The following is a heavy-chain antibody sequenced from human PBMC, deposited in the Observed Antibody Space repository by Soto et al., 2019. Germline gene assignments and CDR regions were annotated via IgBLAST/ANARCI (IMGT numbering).Heavy chain of an antibody. V-gene: IGHV3-33*01. Sequence: GGSLRLSCAASGFTFSSYGMHWVRQAPGKGLEWVAVIWYDGSNKYYADSVKGRFTISRDNSKNTLYLQMNSLRAEDTAVYYCARGLYYPLYSNWSTYYYYMDVWGKGTTVTVSS. J-gene: IGHJ6*03. CDR3: ARGLYYPLYSNWSTYYYYMDV. CDR1: GFTFSSYG. CDR2: IWYDGSNK. D-gene: IGHD4-4*01.